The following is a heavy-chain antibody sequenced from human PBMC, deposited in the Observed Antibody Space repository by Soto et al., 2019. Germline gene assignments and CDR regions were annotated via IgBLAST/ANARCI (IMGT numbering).Heavy chain of an antibody. Sequence: SETLSLTCTVSGGSISSGGYYWSWIRQHPGKGLEWIGYIYYSGSTYYNPSLKNRVTISVDTSKNQFSLKLSSVTAADTAVYYCARTIFAGVVDYWGQGTLVTVSS. CDR2: IYYSGST. V-gene: IGHV4-31*03. CDR3: ARTIFAGVVDY. D-gene: IGHD3-10*02. CDR1: GGSISSGGYY. J-gene: IGHJ4*02.